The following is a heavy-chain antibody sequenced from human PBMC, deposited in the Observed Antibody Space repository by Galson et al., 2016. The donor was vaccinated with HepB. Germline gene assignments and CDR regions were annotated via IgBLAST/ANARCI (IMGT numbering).Heavy chain of an antibody. CDR1: GGKFSTFG. J-gene: IGHJ6*02. CDR2: IIPMFRTP. V-gene: IGHV1-69*13. CDR3: ARVADYGDAYYYYAMDV. D-gene: IGHD4-17*01. Sequence: SVKVSCKASGGKFSTFGISWVRQAPGQGLEWMGGIIPMFRTPTYAQKFQGRVTITADEGTRTAYMDLSSLRPEDTALYYCARVADYGDAYYYYAMDVWGPGTTVTVSS.